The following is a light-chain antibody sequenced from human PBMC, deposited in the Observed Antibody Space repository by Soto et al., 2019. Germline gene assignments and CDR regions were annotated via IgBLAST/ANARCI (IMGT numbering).Light chain of an antibody. CDR1: SSNIGAGYD. CDR3: QSYDSSRSGWG. J-gene: IGLJ3*02. V-gene: IGLV1-40*01. CDR2: GNS. Sequence: QAVVTQPPSVSGAPGQRVTISCTGSSSNIGAGYDVHWYQQLPGTAPKLLIYGNSNRPSGVPDRFSGSKSGTSASLAITGLRAEDEADDYCQSYDSSRSGWGFGGGTKVTVL.